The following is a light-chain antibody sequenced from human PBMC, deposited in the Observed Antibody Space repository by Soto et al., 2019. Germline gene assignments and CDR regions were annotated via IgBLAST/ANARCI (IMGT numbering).Light chain of an antibody. V-gene: IGKV3-20*01. CDR1: QSVSNNY. Sequence: DIVMPQSSATLSVSPGERGTLSCRASQSVSNNYLAWYQQKPGQAPRLLIYGASNRATGIPDRFSVSGSGTDFTLTISRLEPEEFAVYYWQQYGSSRTFGQGTKVDIK. CDR2: GAS. CDR3: QQYGSSRT. J-gene: IGKJ1*01.